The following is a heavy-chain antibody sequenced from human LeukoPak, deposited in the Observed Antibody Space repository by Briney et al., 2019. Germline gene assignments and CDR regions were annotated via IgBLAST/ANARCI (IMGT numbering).Heavy chain of an antibody. V-gene: IGHV3-64D*09. J-gene: IGHJ4*02. Sequence: GGSLRLSCSASGFTFSNYAMHWVRQAPGKGLEFVSAISSNGGSTYYADSVKGRFIISRDNSKNTLYLQMSSLRAEDTAVYYCVKDKYPVVVAATLDYWGQGTLVTVSS. CDR3: VKDKYPVVVAATLDY. D-gene: IGHD2-15*01. CDR2: ISSNGGST. CDR1: GFTFSNYA.